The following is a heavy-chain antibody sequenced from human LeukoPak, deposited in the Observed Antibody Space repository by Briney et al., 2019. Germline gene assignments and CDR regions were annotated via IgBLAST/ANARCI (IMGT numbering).Heavy chain of an antibody. Sequence: GGSLRLSCAASTFIFSDYAMTWVRQAPGKGLEWVSAISGSGGSTYYADSVKGRFTISRDNSKNTLYLQMNSLRAEDTAVYYCAKDRGLEPENYFDYWGQGTLVTVSS. D-gene: IGHD1-1*01. CDR3: AKDRGLEPENYFDY. J-gene: IGHJ4*02. V-gene: IGHV3-23*01. CDR2: ISGSGGST. CDR1: TFIFSDYA.